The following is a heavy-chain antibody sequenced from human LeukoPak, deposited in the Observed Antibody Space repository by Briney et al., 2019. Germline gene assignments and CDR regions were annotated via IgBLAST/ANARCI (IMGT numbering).Heavy chain of an antibody. CDR3: AKSSGSYSYYFDY. Sequence: GGSLRLSCAASGFTFSSYAMSWVRQAPGKGLEWVSPIGGSGGSTYYADSVKGRFTISRDNSKNTLYLQMNSLRAEDTAVYYCAKSSGSYSYYFDYWGQGTLVTVSS. D-gene: IGHD1-26*01. V-gene: IGHV3-23*01. CDR1: GFTFSSYA. CDR2: IGGSGGST. J-gene: IGHJ4*02.